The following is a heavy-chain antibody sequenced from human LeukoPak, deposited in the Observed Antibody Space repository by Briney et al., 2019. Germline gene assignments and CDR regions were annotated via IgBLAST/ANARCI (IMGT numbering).Heavy chain of an antibody. V-gene: IGHV4-30-4*01. CDR1: GGSISGGDYY. J-gene: IGHJ4*02. Sequence: SETLSLTCTVSGGSISGGDYYWSWIRQPPGKGLEWLGYLYYSGRTYYNPSLKSRVTISVDTSKNQFSLKLSSVTAADTGVYYCARGAGGYFDRLLPNRISRYFDYWGQGTLVTVSS. CDR2: LYYSGRT. CDR3: ARGAGGYFDRLLPNRISRYFDY. D-gene: IGHD3-9*01.